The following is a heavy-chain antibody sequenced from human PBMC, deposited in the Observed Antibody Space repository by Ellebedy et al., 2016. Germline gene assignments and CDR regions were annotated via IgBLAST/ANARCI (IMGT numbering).Heavy chain of an antibody. CDR2: INPSGGST. Sequence: ASVKVSCKASGYTFTSYYMHWVRQAPGQGLEWMGIINPSGGSTSYAQKFQERVTITRDMSTSTAYMELSSLRSEDTAVYYCAAGTLHYYYGMDVWGQGTTVTVSS. J-gene: IGHJ6*02. CDR3: AAGTLHYYYGMDV. V-gene: IGHV1-46*01. CDR1: GYTFTSYY.